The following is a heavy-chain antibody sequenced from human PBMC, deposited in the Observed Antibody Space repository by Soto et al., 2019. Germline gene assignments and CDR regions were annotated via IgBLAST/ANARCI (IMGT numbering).Heavy chain of an antibody. Sequence: VGALRPSCVGPGFIFRKNGMPWGRPTPGKGLEWVAFMSYDGSDTFYADSVKGRFTISRDNSKNTLFLHMSNLRAEDTAMYYCTIVRVADSALDHWGQGTLVTVSS. V-gene: IGHV3-30*02. CDR1: GFIFRKNG. CDR3: TIVRVADSALDH. D-gene: IGHD3-10*02. J-gene: IGHJ4*02. CDR2: MSYDGSDT.